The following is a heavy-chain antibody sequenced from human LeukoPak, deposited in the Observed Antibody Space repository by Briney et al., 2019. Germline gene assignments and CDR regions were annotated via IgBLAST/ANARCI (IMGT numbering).Heavy chain of an antibody. CDR1: GGSVSSYY. CDR2: IYPSGTT. J-gene: IGHJ4*02. D-gene: IGHD4-17*01. CDR3: ADDYGD. Sequence: PSETLSLTCSVSGGSVSSYYWSWIRQPAGKGLEWIGRIYPSGTTHYNPSLKSRVTMSVDTSKNQFSLKLISVTAADTAVYYCADDYGDWGQGTLVTVSS. V-gene: IGHV4-4*07.